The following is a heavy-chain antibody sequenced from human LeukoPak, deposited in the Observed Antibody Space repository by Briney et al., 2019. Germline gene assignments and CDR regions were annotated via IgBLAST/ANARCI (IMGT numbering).Heavy chain of an antibody. J-gene: IGHJ6*02. Sequence: ASVKVSCKASGYTFTSYYMHWVRQAPGQGLEWMGIINPSGGSTSYAQKFQGRVTMTRDTSTSTVYMELSSLRSEDTAVYYCAREMFFSYYHYGMDVWGQGTTVTVSS. D-gene: IGHD3-10*02. CDR3: AREMFFSYYHYGMDV. CDR1: GYTFTSYY. V-gene: IGHV1-46*01. CDR2: INPSGGST.